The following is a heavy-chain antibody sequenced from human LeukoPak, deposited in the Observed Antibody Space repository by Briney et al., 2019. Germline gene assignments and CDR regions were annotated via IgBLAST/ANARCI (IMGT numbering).Heavy chain of an antibody. CDR2: INPNSGGT. J-gene: IGHJ4*02. D-gene: IGHD2-2*01. Sequence: ASVRVSCKASGYTFTGYYMHWVRQAPGQGLEWMGRINPNSGGTNYAQKFQGRVTMTRDTSISTAYMELSRLRSDDTAVYYCARDFGDIVVVPAAKATDDYWGQGTLVTVSS. CDR1: GYTFTGYY. V-gene: IGHV1-2*06. CDR3: ARDFGDIVVVPAAKATDDY.